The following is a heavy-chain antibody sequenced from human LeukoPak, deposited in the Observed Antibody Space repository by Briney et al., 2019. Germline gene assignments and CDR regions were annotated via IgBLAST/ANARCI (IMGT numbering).Heavy chain of an antibody. CDR3: ERDIRIPDDYYGMDV. V-gene: IGHV4-31*03. Sequence: SETLSLTCTVSGGSISSGGYYWSWIRQHPGKGLEWIGYIYYSGSTYYNPSLKSRVTISVDTSKNQFSLKLSSVTAADTAVYYCERDIRIPDDYYGMDVWGQGTTVSVS. D-gene: IGHD3-9*01. CDR1: GGSISSGGYY. CDR2: IYYSGST. J-gene: IGHJ6*02.